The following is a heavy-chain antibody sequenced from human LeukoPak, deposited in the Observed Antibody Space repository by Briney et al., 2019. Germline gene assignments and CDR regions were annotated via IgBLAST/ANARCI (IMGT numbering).Heavy chain of an antibody. CDR2: VPSSGGT. CDR1: GDSVSGHY. J-gene: IGHJ3*01. V-gene: IGHV4-59*02. Sequence: SETLSLTCTVAGDSVSGHYWSWIRQTPGKGLEWIGYVPSSGGTNYHPSLKRRASISLDTSNNRFSLELSSPAAADPAVYYCARAPMAITTSAFPDAFDFWGQGTMVTVSS. D-gene: IGHD5-12*01. CDR3: ARAPMAITTSAFPDAFDF.